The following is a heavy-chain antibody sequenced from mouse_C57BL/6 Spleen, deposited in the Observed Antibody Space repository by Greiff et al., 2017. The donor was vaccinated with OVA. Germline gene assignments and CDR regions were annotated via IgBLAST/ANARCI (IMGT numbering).Heavy chain of an antibody. Sequence: EVQLMASGGGLVKPGGSLKLSCAASGFTFSSYAMSWVRQTPEKRLEWVATISDGGSYTYYPDNVKGRFTISRDNAKNNLYLQMSHLKSEDTAMYYCARVRTWYFDVWGTGTTVTVSS. CDR3: ARVRTWYFDV. CDR2: ISDGGSYT. V-gene: IGHV5-4*01. J-gene: IGHJ1*03. CDR1: GFTFSSYA.